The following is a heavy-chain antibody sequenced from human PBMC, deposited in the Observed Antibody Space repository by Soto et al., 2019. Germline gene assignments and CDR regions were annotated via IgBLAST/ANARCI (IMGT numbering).Heavy chain of an antibody. CDR3: ARGLTMVRGVILDAFDI. J-gene: IGHJ3*02. CDR2: ISAYNGNT. CDR1: GYTFTSYG. Sequence: ASVKVSCKASGYTFTSYGISWVRQAPGQGLEWMGWISAYNGNTNYAQKLQGRVTMTTDTSTSTAYMELRSLRSDDTAVYYCARGLTMVRGVILDAFDIWGQGTMVTVSS. V-gene: IGHV1-18*01. D-gene: IGHD3-10*01.